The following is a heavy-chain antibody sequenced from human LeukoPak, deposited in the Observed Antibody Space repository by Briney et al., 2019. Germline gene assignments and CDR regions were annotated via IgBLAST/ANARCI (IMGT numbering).Heavy chain of an antibody. J-gene: IGHJ4*02. CDR3: ARDALGGFDY. CDR1: GFTFSSYS. V-gene: IGHV3-48*02. D-gene: IGHD3-10*01. CDR2: ITSSSSTI. Sequence: GGSLRLSCAASGFTFSSYSMNWVRQAPGKGLEGVSYITSSSSTIYYADSVKGRFTISRDNAKNSLYLQMNSPRDEDTAVYYCARDALGGFDYWGQGTLVTVSS.